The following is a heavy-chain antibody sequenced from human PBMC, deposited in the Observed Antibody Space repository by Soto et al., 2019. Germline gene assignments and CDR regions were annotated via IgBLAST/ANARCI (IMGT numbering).Heavy chain of an antibody. Sequence: ASVKVSCKASGYTFTSCDINWVRQATGQGLEWMGWMNPNSGNTGYAQKFQGRVTMTRNTSISTAYMELSSLRSEDTAVYYCAAKSNGVYYYGMDVWGQGTTVTVSS. CDR1: GYTFTSCD. CDR2: MNPNSGNT. V-gene: IGHV1-8*01. CDR3: AAKSNGVYYYGMDV. D-gene: IGHD4-4*01. J-gene: IGHJ6*02.